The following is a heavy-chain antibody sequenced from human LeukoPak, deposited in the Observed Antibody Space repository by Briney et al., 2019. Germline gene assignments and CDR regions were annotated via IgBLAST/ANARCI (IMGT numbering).Heavy chain of an antibody. CDR3: ARVYYSSSYDYWYFDL. Sequence: SETLSLTCTVSGGSISSYYWSWIRQPPGKGLEWIGFIYYSGSTNYNPSLKSRVTISVDTSKNQFSLKLSSVTAADTAVYYCARVYYSSSYDYWYFDLWGRGTLVTVSS. CDR2: IYYSGST. CDR1: GGSISSYY. D-gene: IGHD6-13*01. J-gene: IGHJ2*01. V-gene: IGHV4-59*01.